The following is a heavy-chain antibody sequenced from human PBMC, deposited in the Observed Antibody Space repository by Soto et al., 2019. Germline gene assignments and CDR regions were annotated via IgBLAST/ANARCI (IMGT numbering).Heavy chain of an antibody. Sequence: ASVKVSCKASGHTFTRNAMHWVRRAPGQGLEWMGWISAYNGNTNYAQKLQGRVTMTRDTSTSTAYMELRSLRSDDTAVYYCARDFGDYRFDPWGQGTLVTVSS. CDR3: ARDFGDYRFDP. V-gene: IGHV1-18*01. J-gene: IGHJ5*02. CDR1: GHTFTRNA. CDR2: ISAYNGNT. D-gene: IGHD4-17*01.